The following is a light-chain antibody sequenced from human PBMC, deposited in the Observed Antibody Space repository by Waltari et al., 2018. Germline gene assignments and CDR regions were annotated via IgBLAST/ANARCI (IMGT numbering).Light chain of an antibody. J-gene: IGLJ3*02. V-gene: IGLV2-23*01. CDR3: CSYAGVSTWV. Sequence: QSALTQPASVSGSPGQSITISCTGISSDFRNYNLVSWYQQPPGEAPKLIICEDIKRPSGVSNRFSGSKSGDTASLTISGLQAEDESDYYCCSYAGVSTWVFGGGTKVTVL. CDR2: EDI. CDR1: SSDFRNYNL.